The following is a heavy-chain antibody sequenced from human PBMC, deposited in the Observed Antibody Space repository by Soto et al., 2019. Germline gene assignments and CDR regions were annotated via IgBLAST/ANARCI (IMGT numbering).Heavy chain of an antibody. CDR3: ARGVNPTFYYYGMEV. J-gene: IGHJ6*01. D-gene: IGHD1-1*01. CDR2: ISWDGGST. V-gene: IGHV3-43*01. CDR1: VFTFGDYA. Sequence: GGSLRLSCAASVFTFGDYAMHCVRQSPGKCLEWVSIISWDGGSTYYADSVKGRFTISRDNSKNSLYMQMNSLRTEDTALYYFARGVNPTFYYYGMEVWGQGTTVNVSS.